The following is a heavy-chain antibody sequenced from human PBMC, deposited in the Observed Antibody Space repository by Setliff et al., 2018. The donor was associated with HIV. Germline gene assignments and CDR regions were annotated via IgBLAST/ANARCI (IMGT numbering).Heavy chain of an antibody. CDR2: IYYTEIT. J-gene: IGHJ4*02. V-gene: IGHV4-61*05. D-gene: IGHD5-18*01. Sequence: SETLSLTCTVSGGSISSSNYYWGWIRQSPGKGLEWIGSIYYTEITNYNPSLKSRVTISVDTSKNQFSLKLTSVTAADTALYYCARLRGYFYGHGRYFDYWGQGTLVAVSS. CDR1: GGSISSSNYY. CDR3: ARLRGYFYGHGRYFDY.